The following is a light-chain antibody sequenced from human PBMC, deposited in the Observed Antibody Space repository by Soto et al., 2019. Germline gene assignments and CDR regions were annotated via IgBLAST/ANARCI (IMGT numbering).Light chain of an antibody. CDR1: QSITGW. CDR3: HHYTRT. Sequence: DIQMTQSPSTLSASVGDRVTITCRASQSITGWLAWYQQKPGKAPKLLICDGSSLEVGVPSRFSGSGSGTEFTLTISSLQPDEFASYYCHHYTRTFGQGTKVDIK. V-gene: IGKV1-5*01. CDR2: DGS. J-gene: IGKJ1*01.